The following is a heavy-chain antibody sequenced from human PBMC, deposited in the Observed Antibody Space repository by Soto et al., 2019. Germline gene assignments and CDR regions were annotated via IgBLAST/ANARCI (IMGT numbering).Heavy chain of an antibody. V-gene: IGHV1-8*01. CDR1: GYTFTSYD. J-gene: IGHJ3*02. D-gene: IGHD6-6*01. CDR3: ATSQAARGAFDI. Sequence: QVQLVQSGAEVKKPGASVKISCKASGYTFTSYDINWVRQATGQGLELVGWMNPDTGNTGYTKKFQGRVTMTRNTSISTAYMELSSLRSEATAVYYCATSQAARGAFDIWGQGTMVTVSS. CDR2: MNPDTGNT.